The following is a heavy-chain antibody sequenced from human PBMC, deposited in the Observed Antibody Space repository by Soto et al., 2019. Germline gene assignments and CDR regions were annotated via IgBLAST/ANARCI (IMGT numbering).Heavy chain of an antibody. V-gene: IGHV6-1*01. CDR3: ARDRGVLLWFGESSPTTTDHYTWFDP. D-gene: IGHD3-10*01. CDR2: TYYRSKWYN. CDR1: GDSVSSNSAA. Sequence: SQTLSLTCAISGDSVSSNSAAWNCIRQSPSRGLEWLGRTYYRSKWYNDYAVSVKSRITINPDTSKNQFSLQLNSVTPEDTAVYYCARDRGVLLWFGESSPTTTDHYTWFDPWGQGTLVTVSS. J-gene: IGHJ5*02.